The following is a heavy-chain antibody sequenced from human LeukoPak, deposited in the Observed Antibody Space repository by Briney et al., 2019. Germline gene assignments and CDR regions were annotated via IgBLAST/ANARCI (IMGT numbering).Heavy chain of an antibody. J-gene: IGHJ3*02. D-gene: IGHD3-22*01. CDR3: ARQKWLNAFDI. CDR1: GGSMSSDY. Sequence: SETLSLTGTVSGGSMSSDYWRWLRRPPGKGLEWIGYIYYSGSTNYNPALKSLVTISVDTSKNQFSLKLSSVTAADTAVYYCARQKWLNAFDIWGQGTMVTVSS. CDR2: IYYSGST. V-gene: IGHV4-59*08.